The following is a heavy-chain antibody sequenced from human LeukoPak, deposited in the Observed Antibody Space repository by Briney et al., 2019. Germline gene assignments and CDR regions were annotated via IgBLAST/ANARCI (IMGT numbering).Heavy chain of an antibody. CDR1: GGSITSSNW. Sequence: SETLSLTCAVSGGSITSSNWWSWVRQPPGKGLEWIGEIYYTGNTNYNPSLKSRVTISVDKSNNQFSLNLSSVTAADTAVYYCARAASSSWYPYYYYYMDVWGKGTTVTVSS. CDR2: IYYTGNT. V-gene: IGHV4-4*02. D-gene: IGHD6-13*01. J-gene: IGHJ6*03. CDR3: ARAASSSWYPYYYYYMDV.